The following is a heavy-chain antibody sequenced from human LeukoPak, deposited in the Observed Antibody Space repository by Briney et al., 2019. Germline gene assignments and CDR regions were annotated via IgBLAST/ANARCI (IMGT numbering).Heavy chain of an antibody. Sequence: VASVKVSCKASGGTFSSYAISWVRQAPGQGLGWMGGIIPIFGTANYAQKFQGRVTITADGSTSTAYMELSSLRSEDTAVYYCAREYYYGSGTPGYWGQGTLVTVSS. V-gene: IGHV1-69*13. CDR2: IIPIFGTA. CDR1: GGTFSSYA. CDR3: AREYYYGSGTPGY. J-gene: IGHJ4*02. D-gene: IGHD3-10*01.